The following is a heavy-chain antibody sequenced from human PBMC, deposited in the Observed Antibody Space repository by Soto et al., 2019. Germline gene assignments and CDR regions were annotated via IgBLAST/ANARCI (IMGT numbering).Heavy chain of an antibody. CDR1: GNTLTGYY. V-gene: IGHV1-2*04. J-gene: IGHJ3*02. CDR3: ARGISGTTTDALDI. Sequence: ASVKVSCKASGNTLTGYYIHWVRQAPGQGLEWMGWINPNSGGTHYPQKFQGWVTMTRDTSISTAYMELSRLKSDDTAVYYCARGISGTTTDALDIWGQGTMVTVSS. CDR2: INPNSGGT. D-gene: IGHD1-7*01.